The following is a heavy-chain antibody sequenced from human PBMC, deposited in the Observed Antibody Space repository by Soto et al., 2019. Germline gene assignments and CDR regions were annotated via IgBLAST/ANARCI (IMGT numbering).Heavy chain of an antibody. V-gene: IGHV4-30-4*01. D-gene: IGHD3-3*01. J-gene: IGHJ4*02. CDR3: ARSGVDESPSYFWFKFDH. CDR2: IYYDGRT. CDR1: GASISSGY. Sequence: SETLSLTCAGSGASISSGYWSWIRQSPEKGLEWIGYIYYDGRTHYNPSVRSRVTISVDTSKNQFSLILTSVTAADTAVYYCARSGVDESPSYFWFKFDHWGQGSLVTVSS.